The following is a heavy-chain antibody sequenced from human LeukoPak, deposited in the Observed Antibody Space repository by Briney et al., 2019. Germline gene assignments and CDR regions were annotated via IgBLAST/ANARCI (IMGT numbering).Heavy chain of an antibody. V-gene: IGHV3-30*03. J-gene: IGHJ4*02. CDR3: ASGGYYDSSGYYPFDY. CDR2: ISNDGSNK. D-gene: IGHD3-22*01. CDR1: GFTFSSYG. Sequence: GGSLRLSCAASGFTFSSYGIHWVRQAPGKGLEWVAVISNDGSNKYYADSVKGRFTISRDNSKNTLYLQMNSLRAEDTAVYYCASGGYYDSSGYYPFDYWGQGTLVTVSS.